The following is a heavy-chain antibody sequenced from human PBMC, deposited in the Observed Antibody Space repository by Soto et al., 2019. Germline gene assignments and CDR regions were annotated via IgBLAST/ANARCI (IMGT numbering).Heavy chain of an antibody. CDR2: IYYSGST. J-gene: IGHJ6*02. Sequence: PSETLSLTCTVSGGSISSSSYYWGWIRQPPGKGLEWIGSIYYSGSTYYNPSLKSRVTISVDTSKNQFSLKLSSVTAADTAVYYCASSPGIAAAGNYYYYYGMDVWGQGTTVTVSS. V-gene: IGHV4-39*01. D-gene: IGHD6-13*01. CDR3: ASSPGIAAAGNYYYYYGMDV. CDR1: GGSISSSSYY.